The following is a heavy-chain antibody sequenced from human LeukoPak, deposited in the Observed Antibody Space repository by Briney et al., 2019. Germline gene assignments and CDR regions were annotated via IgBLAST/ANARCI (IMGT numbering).Heavy chain of an antibody. V-gene: IGHV3-66*01. CDR3: ARGQLRSSPDY. D-gene: IGHD3-3*01. J-gene: IGHJ4*02. Sequence: GGSLRLSCAASGFTVSSNYMSWVRQAPGKGLEWVSVTYSGGSTYYADSVKGRFTISRDNSKNTLYLQMNSLRAEDTAVYYCARGQLRSSPDYWGQGTLVTVSS. CDR1: GFTVSSNY. CDR2: TYSGGST.